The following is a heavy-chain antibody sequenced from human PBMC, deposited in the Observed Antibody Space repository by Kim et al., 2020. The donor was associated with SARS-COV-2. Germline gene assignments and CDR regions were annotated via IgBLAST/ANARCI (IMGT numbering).Heavy chain of an antibody. CDR2: ISGSGGST. CDR3: AKDASSSWYVGAKFDY. D-gene: IGHD6-13*01. V-gene: IGHV3-23*01. CDR1: GFTFSSYA. J-gene: IGHJ4*02. Sequence: GGSLRLSCAASGFTFSSYAMSWVRQAPGKGLEWVSAISGSGGSTYYADSVKGRFTISRDNSKNTLYLQMNSLRAEDTAVYYCAKDASSSWYVGAKFDYWGQGTLVTVSS.